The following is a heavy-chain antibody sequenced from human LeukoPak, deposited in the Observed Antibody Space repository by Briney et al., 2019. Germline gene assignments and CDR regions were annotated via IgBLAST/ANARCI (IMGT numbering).Heavy chain of an antibody. V-gene: IGHV3-48*04. J-gene: IGHJ5*02. CDR3: ARGGSLGELLLPNWFDP. CDR1: GFTFSSHG. Sequence: GSLRLPFAGSGFTFSSHGLHWVRPAPGKGPEWVSYISSSGSTIYYADSVKGRFTISRDNAKNSLYLQMNSLRAEDTAVYYCARGGSLGELLLPNWFDPWGQGTLVTVSS. D-gene: IGHD3-10*01. CDR2: ISSSGSTI.